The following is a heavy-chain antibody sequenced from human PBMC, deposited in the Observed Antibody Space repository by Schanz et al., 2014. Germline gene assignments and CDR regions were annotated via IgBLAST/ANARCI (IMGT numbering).Heavy chain of an antibody. J-gene: IGHJ4*02. CDR1: GGTFSSFG. CDR3: ARDRLECGAECYSVEVFEI. V-gene: IGHV1-69*04. Sequence: VQLEQSGAEVKKPGSSVKVSCKASGGTFSSFGINWVRQAPGQGLEWMGRIIPSLGLAKYEQKFQDKVTITADTSTTTAYMELSGLRSEDTAEYYCARDRLECGAECYSVEVFEIWGQGTLVTVSP. CDR2: IIPSLGLA. D-gene: IGHD2-21*01.